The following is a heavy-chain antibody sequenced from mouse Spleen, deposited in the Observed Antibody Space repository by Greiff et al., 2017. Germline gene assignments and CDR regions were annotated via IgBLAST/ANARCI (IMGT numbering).Heavy chain of an antibody. J-gene: IGHJ3*01. D-gene: IGHD2-4*01. CDR2: INPNYGTT. V-gene: IGHV1-39*01. Sequence: EVKLVESGPELVKPGASVKISCKASGYSFTDYNMNWVKQSNGQSLEWIGVINPNYGTTSYNQKFKGKATLTVDQSSSTAYMQLNSLTSEDSAVYYCARSGLRRGGWFAYWGQGTLVTVSA. CDR1: GYSFTDYN. CDR3: ARSGLRRGGWFAY.